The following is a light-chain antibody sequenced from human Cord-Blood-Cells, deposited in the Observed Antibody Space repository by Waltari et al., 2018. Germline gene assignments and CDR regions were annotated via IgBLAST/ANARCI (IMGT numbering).Light chain of an antibody. V-gene: IGLV4-69*01. CDR2: LNSDGSH. J-gene: IGLJ3*02. Sequence: QLVLTQSPSASASLGASVKLTCPLSSGPSSYAIAWHQQQPEKGPRYLMKLNSDGSHSKGDGIPDRFSGSSSGAERYLTISSLQSEDEADYYCQTWGTGIHWVFGGGTKLTVL. CDR1: SGPSSYA. CDR3: QTWGTGIHWV.